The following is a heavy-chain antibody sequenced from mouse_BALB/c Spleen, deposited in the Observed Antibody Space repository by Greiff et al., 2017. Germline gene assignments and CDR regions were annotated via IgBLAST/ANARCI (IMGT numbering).Heavy chain of an antibody. CDR3: ARWDGNYGYYFDY. J-gene: IGHJ2*01. Sequence: EVQLQESGGDLVKPGGSLKLSCAASGFTFSSYGMSWVRQTPDKRLEWVATISSGGSYTYYPDSVKGRFTISRDNAKNTLYLQMSSLKSEDTAMYYCARWDGNYGYYFDYWGQGTTLTVSS. V-gene: IGHV5-6*01. CDR1: GFTFSSYG. D-gene: IGHD2-1*01. CDR2: ISSGGSYT.